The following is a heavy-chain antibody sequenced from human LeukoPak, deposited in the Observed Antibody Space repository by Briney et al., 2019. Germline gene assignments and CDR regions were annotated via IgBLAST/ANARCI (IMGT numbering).Heavy chain of an antibody. CDR1: GFTFSSYG. D-gene: IGHD5-12*01. J-gene: IGHJ4*02. CDR2: IWYDGSNK. CDR3: ARSRGYSGYDFDY. Sequence: GRSLRLSCAASGFTFSSYGIHWVRQAPGKGLEWVAVIWYDGSNKYYADSVKGRFTISRDNSKNTLYLQMNSLRAEDTAVYYCARSRGYSGYDFDYWGQGTLVTVSS. V-gene: IGHV3-33*03.